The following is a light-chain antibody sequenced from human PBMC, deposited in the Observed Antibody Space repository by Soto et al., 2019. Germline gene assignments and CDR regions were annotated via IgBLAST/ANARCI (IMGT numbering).Light chain of an antibody. CDR1: SGDIGYYNH. V-gene: IGLV2-14*03. Sequence: QSALTQPASVSGSPGQSITISCTGTSGDIGYYNHVSWYQQHPGKAPKVIIYDVTYRPSGVSNRFSGSRSGNTASLTISGLQPDDEADYYCSSYAASSPLFGGGTKVTVL. J-gene: IGLJ2*01. CDR3: SSYAASSPL. CDR2: DVT.